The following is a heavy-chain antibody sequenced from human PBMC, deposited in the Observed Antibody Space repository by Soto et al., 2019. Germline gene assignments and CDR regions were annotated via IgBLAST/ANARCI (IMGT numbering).Heavy chain of an antibody. CDR2: INPNSGGT. CDR1: GYTFTGYY. Sequence: QVQLVQSGAEVKKPGASVKVSCKASGYTFTGYYMHWVRQAPGQGLEWMGWINPNSGGTNYAQKFQGRVTMTRDTSISTAYMELSRLRSDDTAVYYCARDEEGEQLVLAGAFDIWGQGTMVTVSS. J-gene: IGHJ3*02. D-gene: IGHD6-6*01. CDR3: ARDEEGEQLVLAGAFDI. V-gene: IGHV1-2*02.